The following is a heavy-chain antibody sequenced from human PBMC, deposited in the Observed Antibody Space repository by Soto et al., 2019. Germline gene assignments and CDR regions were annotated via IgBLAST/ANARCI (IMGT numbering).Heavy chain of an antibody. Sequence: SETLSLTCTVSGGSVSSGSYYWSWIRQPPGKGLEWIGYIYYSGSTNYNPSLKSRVTISVDTSKNQFSLKLSSVTAADTAVYYCAGVYNWNYVWGQGTLVTVSS. CDR2: IYYSGST. CDR1: GGSVSSGSYY. D-gene: IGHD1-7*01. J-gene: IGHJ4*02. V-gene: IGHV4-61*01. CDR3: AGVYNWNYV.